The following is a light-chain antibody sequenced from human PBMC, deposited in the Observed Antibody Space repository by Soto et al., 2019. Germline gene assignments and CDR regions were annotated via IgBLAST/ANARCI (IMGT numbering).Light chain of an antibody. CDR2: AAS. CDR1: QSVSSY. CDR3: QQCGNSPRT. Sequence: EIVLTQSPGTLSLSPGERASLSCRASQSVSSYLAWYQQRRGQAPRLLIYAASSRATSIPDRFSGSGSGTDFTLTISRLEPEDFAVYYCQQCGNSPRTFGQGTKVDIK. V-gene: IGKV3-20*01. J-gene: IGKJ1*01.